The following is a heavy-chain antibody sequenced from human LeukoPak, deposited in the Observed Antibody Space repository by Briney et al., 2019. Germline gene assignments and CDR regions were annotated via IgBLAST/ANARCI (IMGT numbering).Heavy chain of an antibody. D-gene: IGHD3-3*01. CDR3: ARVEWLFQDY. V-gene: IGHV3-30-3*01. Sequence: GGSLRLSCAASGFTFSSYAMHWVRQAPGKGLEWVAVISYDGSNKYYADSVKGRFTISRDSSKNTLYLQMNSLRAEDTAVYYCARVEWLFQDYWGQGTLVTVSS. CDR2: ISYDGSNK. J-gene: IGHJ4*02. CDR1: GFTFSSYA.